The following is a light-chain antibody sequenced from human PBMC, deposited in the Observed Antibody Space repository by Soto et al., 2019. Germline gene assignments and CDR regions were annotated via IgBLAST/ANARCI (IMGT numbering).Light chain of an antibody. J-gene: IGKJ1*01. Sequence: EIVLTPSPGTLSLAPVQRTPLACGGSQSVSSNLAWYQQKPGQAPRLLIYGASTRAPGIPARFSGSGSGTEFTLTISSLQSEDFAVYHCQQYNNWLETFGQGTKVDIK. CDR2: GAS. CDR1: QSVSSN. V-gene: IGKV3-15*01. CDR3: QQYNNWLET.